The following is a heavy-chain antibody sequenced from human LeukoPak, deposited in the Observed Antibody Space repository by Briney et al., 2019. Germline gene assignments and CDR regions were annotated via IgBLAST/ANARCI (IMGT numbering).Heavy chain of an antibody. V-gene: IGHV1-24*01. Sequence: ASVKVSCKVSGYTLTELSMHWVRQAPGKGLEWMGGFDPEDGETIYAQKFQGRVTMTEDTSTDTAYMELSSLRSEDTAVYYCATGRLLGYCSGGSCPDVWGKGTTVTVSS. CDR2: FDPEDGET. CDR3: ATGRLLGYCSGGSCPDV. D-gene: IGHD2-15*01. J-gene: IGHJ6*04. CDR1: GYTLTELS.